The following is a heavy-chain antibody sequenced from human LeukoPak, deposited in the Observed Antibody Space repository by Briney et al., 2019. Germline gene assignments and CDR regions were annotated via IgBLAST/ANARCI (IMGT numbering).Heavy chain of an antibody. CDR2: ISHDGSRK. CDR1: GFTLSSYA. V-gene: IGHV3-30*03. J-gene: IGHJ6*02. CDR3: VXXXFXXXYGMXV. Sequence: GGSLRLSCAASGFTLSSYAMSWARQAPGKGLEWVAVISHDGSRKYYADSVKGRFTISRDDSKNTLYLQMNGLRAEDTAVYYGVXXXFXXXYGMXVWGQGTTXX.